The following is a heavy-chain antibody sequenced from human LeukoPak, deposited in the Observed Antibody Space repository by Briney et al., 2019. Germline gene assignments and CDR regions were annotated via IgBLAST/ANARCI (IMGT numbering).Heavy chain of an antibody. D-gene: IGHD6-19*01. V-gene: IGHV3-66*02. J-gene: IGHJ6*02. Sequence: PGGSLRLSCAASGFTVSSNYMSWARQAPGKGLEWVSVIYSGGSTYYADSVKGRFTISRDNSKNTLYLQMNSLRAEDTAVYYCARNPPGYSSGWYVSDYYYGMDVWGQGTTVTVSS. CDR1: GFTVSSNY. CDR2: IYSGGST. CDR3: ARNPPGYSSGWYVSDYYYGMDV.